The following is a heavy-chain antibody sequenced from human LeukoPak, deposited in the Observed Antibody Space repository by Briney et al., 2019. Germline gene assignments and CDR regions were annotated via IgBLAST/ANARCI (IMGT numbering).Heavy chain of an antibody. J-gene: IGHJ4*02. D-gene: IGHD5-12*01. V-gene: IGHV3-23*01. CDR2: ISGSGGST. CDR3: ARGSGFETGDY. Sequence: PGGSLRLSCAASGFTFSSYAMSWVRQAPGKGLEWVSAISGSGGSTYYYADSVKGRFTISRDNSKNTVYLQMNSLRVEDTAIYYCARGSGFETGDYWGQGTLVTVSS. CDR1: GFTFSSYA.